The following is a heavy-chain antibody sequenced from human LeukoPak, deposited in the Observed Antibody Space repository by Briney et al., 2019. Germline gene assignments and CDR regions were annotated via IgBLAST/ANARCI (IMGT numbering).Heavy chain of an antibody. CDR1: GFTFDDYG. V-gene: IGHV3-20*03. D-gene: IGHD3-10*01. CDR2: IHWNGGST. Sequence: GGSLRLSSAASGFTFDDYGMSWVRQAPGKGLEWVSGIHWNGGSTGYADSVKGRFTISRDNAKNSLYLQMNSLRAEDTALYYCARPRNPYGSGSYHSDFDSWGQGTLVTVSS. CDR3: ARPRNPYGSGSYHSDFDS. J-gene: IGHJ4*02.